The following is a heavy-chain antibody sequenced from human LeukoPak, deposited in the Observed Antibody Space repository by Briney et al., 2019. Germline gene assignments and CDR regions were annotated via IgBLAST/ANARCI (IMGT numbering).Heavy chain of an antibody. V-gene: IGHV4-59*01. J-gene: IGHJ4*02. Sequence: SETLSLTCTVSGGSFSSYYWSWIRQPPGKGLEWIGNIFYSGSTNYTPSLKSRVTISVDRSKNQFSLKVSSVTAADTAVYYCASLTTDYWGQGTLVTVSS. CDR2: IFYSGST. CDR1: GGSFSSYY. CDR3: ASLTTDY. D-gene: IGHD1-1*01.